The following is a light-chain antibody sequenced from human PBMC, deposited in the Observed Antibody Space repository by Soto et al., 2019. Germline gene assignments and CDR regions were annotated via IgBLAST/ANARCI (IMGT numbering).Light chain of an antibody. J-gene: IGKJ5*01. Sequence: EIVLTQSPGTLSLSPGERATFSCRASQSVSSNYLAWYQQKPGQAPRLLIYGAFKGATGIPDRFSGSGSGTDFTLTISRMEPEDFAVYYCQQYEKWPPSITFGQGTRLEIK. V-gene: IGKV3-20*01. CDR1: QSVSSNY. CDR3: QQYEKWPPSIT. CDR2: GAF.